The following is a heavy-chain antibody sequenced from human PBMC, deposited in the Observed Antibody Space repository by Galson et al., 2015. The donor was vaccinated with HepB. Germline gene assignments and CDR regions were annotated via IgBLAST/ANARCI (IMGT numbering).Heavy chain of an antibody. CDR1: GFTFSSYA. CDR2: ISGSGGST. V-gene: IGHV3-23*01. J-gene: IGHJ6*03. D-gene: IGHD2-15*01. CDR3: AKNPPAGVAYYFYYYMDV. Sequence: SLRLSCAASGFTFSSYAMSWVRQAPGKGLEWVSPISGSGGSTYYADSEKDRFTISRDNSKNTLYLKMNSLRAEDTAVYYCAKNPPAGVAYYFYYYMDVWGKGTTVTVSS.